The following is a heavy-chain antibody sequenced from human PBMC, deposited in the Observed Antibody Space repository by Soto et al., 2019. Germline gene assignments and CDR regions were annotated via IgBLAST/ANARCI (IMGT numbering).Heavy chain of an antibody. Sequence: QVQLVESGGGVVQPGRSLRLSCAASGFTFSSYGMHWVRQAPGKGLEWVAVISYDGSNKYYADSVKGQFTISRDNSNNTLYLQMNSLRAEDTAVYYCAKSTGAIGYGMDVWGQGTTVTVS. V-gene: IGHV3-30*18. CDR1: GFTFSSYG. D-gene: IGHD2-2*02. CDR2: ISYDGSNK. CDR3: AKSTGAIGYGMDV. J-gene: IGHJ6*02.